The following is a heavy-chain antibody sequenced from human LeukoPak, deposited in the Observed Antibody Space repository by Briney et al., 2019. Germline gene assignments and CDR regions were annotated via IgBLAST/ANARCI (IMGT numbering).Heavy chain of an antibody. J-gene: IGHJ3*02. CDR1: GFTFNSYS. CDR3: GRGLVGYSSGWYLVAFDI. CDR2: ISSGSTTI. D-gene: IGHD6-19*01. V-gene: IGHV3-48*02. Sequence: RTGGSLRLSCAASGFTFNSYSMNWVRQAPGKGLEWVSYISSGSTTIYYADSVKGRFTISRDNAKNSLYLQMDSLRDDDTALYYCGRGLVGYSSGWYLVAFDIWGQGTMVTVSS.